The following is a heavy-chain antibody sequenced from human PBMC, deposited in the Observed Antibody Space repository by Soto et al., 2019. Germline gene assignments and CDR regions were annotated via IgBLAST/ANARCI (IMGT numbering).Heavy chain of an antibody. Sequence: EVQLVESGGGLVKPGGSLRLSCVASGPIFSSYGMNWLRQAPGKGLEWVSSIDSSGRYIYYADSLQGRFTISRDNAKNSMYLQMNSLRVEGTARYFCARDESAGSSTSDWGQGTLVTVSS. J-gene: IGHJ4*02. CDR3: ARDESAGSSTSD. CDR1: GPIFSSYG. CDR2: IDSSGRYI. D-gene: IGHD2-2*01. V-gene: IGHV3-21*01.